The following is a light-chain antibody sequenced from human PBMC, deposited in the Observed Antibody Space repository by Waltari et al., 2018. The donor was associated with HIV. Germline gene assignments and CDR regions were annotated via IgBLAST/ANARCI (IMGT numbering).Light chain of an antibody. CDR1: SSSIGNYT. CDR3: STWDASLNGWV. J-gene: IGLJ3*02. CDR2: SNN. Sequence: QSVLTQPPSASGTPGQRVTISCSGSSSSIGNYTINWYRQFPGMAPKLLIYSNNQRPSGVPDRFSGSKSGTSASLAISGLQSEDEADYSCSTWDASLNGWVFGGGTKLTVL. V-gene: IGLV1-44*01.